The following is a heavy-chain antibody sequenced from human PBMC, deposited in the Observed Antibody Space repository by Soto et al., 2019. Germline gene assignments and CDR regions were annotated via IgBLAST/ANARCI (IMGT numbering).Heavy chain of an antibody. J-gene: IGHJ6*02. CDR3: ARVEAVAGLYNYHGLDV. D-gene: IGHD6-19*01. V-gene: IGHV1-69*12. Sequence: QVQLVQSGAEVKKPGSSVKVSCKVSGGTFSNYAIDWVRLAPGHGLEWMGGIVPIFGTTYYTQKFQGRATIMAEDSTTTADLEMSSLRSEDTAIYYCARVEAVAGLYNYHGLDVWGQGTAVTVSS. CDR2: IVPIFGTT. CDR1: GGTFSNYA.